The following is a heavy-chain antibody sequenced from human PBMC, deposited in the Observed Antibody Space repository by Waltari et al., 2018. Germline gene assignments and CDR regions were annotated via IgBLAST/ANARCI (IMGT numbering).Heavy chain of an antibody. J-gene: IGHJ4*02. CDR2: IYAGGNT. V-gene: IGHV3-23*03. Sequence: EVQLLESGGGFVQPGGSLRLSCAASGFVVSSNAMSWVRLAPGKGREWVSVIYAGGNTYYADSVKGRFNISRDNSKNTVYLQMNGLRGEDTGLYYCAKDSLFLSGSYCRHWGLGTLVTVSS. CDR1: GFVVSSNA. CDR3: AKDSLFLSGSYCRH. D-gene: IGHD1-26*01.